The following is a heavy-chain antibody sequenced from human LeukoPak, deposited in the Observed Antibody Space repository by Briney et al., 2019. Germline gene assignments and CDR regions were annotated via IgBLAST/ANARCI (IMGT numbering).Heavy chain of an antibody. Sequence: ASVKVSCKASGYTFTSYYMHWVRQAPGQGLEWMGIINPSGGSTSYAQKFQGRVTMTRDTSTSTVYMELSSLRSEDTAVYYCARKLDGGNSDWYFDLWGRGTLVTASS. CDR3: ARKLDGGNSDWYFDL. V-gene: IGHV1-46*01. J-gene: IGHJ2*01. CDR2: INPSGGST. CDR1: GYTFTSYY. D-gene: IGHD4-23*01.